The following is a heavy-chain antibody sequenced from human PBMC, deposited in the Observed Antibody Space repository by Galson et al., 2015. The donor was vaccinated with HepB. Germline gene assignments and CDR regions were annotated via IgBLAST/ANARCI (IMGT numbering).Heavy chain of an antibody. J-gene: IGHJ6*02. CDR1: GFTFSDYY. CDR2: ISGSTRTI. V-gene: IGHV3-11*01. Sequence: SLRLSCAASGFTFSDYYMNWVRQAPGKGLEWISYISGSTRTIYYADSVKGRFNIFRDNAKNSLFLEMNSLRAEDTAVYYCASGQLLRNYYFGLDVWGQGTTVTVSS. D-gene: IGHD3/OR15-3a*01. CDR3: ASGQLLRNYYFGLDV.